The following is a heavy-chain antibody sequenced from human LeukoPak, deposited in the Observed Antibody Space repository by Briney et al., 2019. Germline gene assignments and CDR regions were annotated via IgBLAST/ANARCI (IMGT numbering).Heavy chain of an antibody. CDR3: ARDLRGLVAAIAFDY. D-gene: IGHD2-15*01. Sequence: GGSLRLSCAASGFTFSNYWMSWVRQAPGKGLEWVANIKQDGSEKYYVDSVKGRFTISRDHAKSSLYLQMNSLRAEDTAVYYCARDLRGLVAAIAFDYWGQGTLVTVSS. V-gene: IGHV3-7*01. CDR1: GFTFSNYW. J-gene: IGHJ4*02. CDR2: IKQDGSEK.